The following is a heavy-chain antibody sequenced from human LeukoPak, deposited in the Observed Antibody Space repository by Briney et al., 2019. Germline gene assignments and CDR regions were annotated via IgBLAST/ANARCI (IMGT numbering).Heavy chain of an antibody. J-gene: IGHJ3*02. CDR3: ARAPHNWRPNDAFDI. Sequence: GGSLILSCAASGFTFSSYWIHWVRQAPGKGLVWVSRINSDGSSTSYADSVKGRFTISRDNAKNTLYLQMNSLRAEDTAVYYCARAPHNWRPNDAFDIWGQGTMVTVSS. V-gene: IGHV3-74*01. CDR1: GFTFSSYW. CDR2: INSDGSST. D-gene: IGHD1-20*01.